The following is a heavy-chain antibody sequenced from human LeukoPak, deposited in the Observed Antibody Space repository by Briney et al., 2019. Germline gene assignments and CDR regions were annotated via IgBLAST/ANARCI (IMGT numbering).Heavy chain of an antibody. Sequence: GGSLRLSCAASGFTFSSYAMSWVRQAPGKGLEWVSAISGSGGSTYYADSVKGRFTISRDNSKNTLYLQMKSLRAEDTDVYYCARHYGDYRRHPFDHWGQGTLVTVSS. D-gene: IGHD4-17*01. J-gene: IGHJ4*02. CDR3: ARHYGDYRRHPFDH. CDR1: GFTFSSYA. V-gene: IGHV3-23*01. CDR2: ISGSGGST.